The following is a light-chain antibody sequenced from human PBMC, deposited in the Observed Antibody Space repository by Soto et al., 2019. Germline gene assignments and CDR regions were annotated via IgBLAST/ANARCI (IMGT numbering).Light chain of an antibody. Sequence: QSALTQPASVSESPGQSITISCTGTSSDVGSYKFVSWYQQHPGKAPKLIVYEGSKRPSGVSNRFSGSKSGNTASLTISGLQADEEADYYCCSYAGSSNVFGTGTKVTVL. V-gene: IGLV2-23*03. J-gene: IGLJ1*01. CDR1: SSDVGSYKF. CDR2: EGS. CDR3: CSYAGSSNV.